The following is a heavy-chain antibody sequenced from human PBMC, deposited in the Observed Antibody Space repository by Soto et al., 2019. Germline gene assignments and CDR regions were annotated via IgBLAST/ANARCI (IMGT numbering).Heavy chain of an antibody. V-gene: IGHV4-31*03. CDR2: IYYSGST. J-gene: IGHJ3*02. CDR1: GGSISSGGYY. Sequence: QVQLQESGPGLVKPSQTLSLTCTVSGGSISSGGYYWSWIRQHPGKGLEWIGYIYYSGSTYYNPSLKSRFTISVDTSNNQFSLKLSSVTAADTAVYYCARSKDTAMVTDAFDIWGQGTMVTVSS. CDR3: ARSKDTAMVTDAFDI. D-gene: IGHD5-18*01.